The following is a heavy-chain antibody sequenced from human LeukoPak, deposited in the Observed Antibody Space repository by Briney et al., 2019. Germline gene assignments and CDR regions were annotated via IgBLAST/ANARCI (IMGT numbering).Heavy chain of an antibody. CDR1: GLTFSSYA. D-gene: IGHD6-6*01. CDR2: ISYDGSNK. CDR3: AREFSIAARRGY. Sequence: GGSLRLSCAASGLTFSSYAMHWVRQAPGKGLEWVAVISYDGSNKYYADSVKGRFTISRDNSKNTLYLQMNSLRAEDTAVYYCAREFSIAARRGYWGQGTLVTVSS. V-gene: IGHV3-30-3*01. J-gene: IGHJ4*02.